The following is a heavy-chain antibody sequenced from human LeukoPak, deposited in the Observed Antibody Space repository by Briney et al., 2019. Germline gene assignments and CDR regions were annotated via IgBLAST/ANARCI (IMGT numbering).Heavy chain of an antibody. CDR1: GFTFSSYW. CDR3: ARGKGYYSNDAFDI. V-gene: IGHV3-74*01. Sequence: GGSLRLSCAASGFTFSSYWMHWVRQAPGKGLVWVSRINSDGSSTSYADSVKGRSTISRDTAKNTLYLQMNSLRAEDTAVYYCARGKGYYSNDAFDIWGQGTMVTVSS. D-gene: IGHD3-22*01. J-gene: IGHJ3*02. CDR2: INSDGSST.